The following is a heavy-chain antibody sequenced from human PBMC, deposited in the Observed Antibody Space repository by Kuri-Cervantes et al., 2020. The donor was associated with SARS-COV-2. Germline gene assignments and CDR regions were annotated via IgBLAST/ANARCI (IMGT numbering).Heavy chain of an antibody. Sequence: GSLRLSCTVSGGSISSYYWSWIRQPAGKGLEWIGRIYTSGSTNYNPSLKSRVTMSVDTSKNQFSLKRSSVTAADTAVYYCARDKGGATFDYWGQGTLVTVSS. D-gene: IGHD1-26*01. J-gene: IGHJ4*02. V-gene: IGHV4-4*07. CDR2: IYTSGST. CDR1: GGSISSYY. CDR3: ARDKGGATFDY.